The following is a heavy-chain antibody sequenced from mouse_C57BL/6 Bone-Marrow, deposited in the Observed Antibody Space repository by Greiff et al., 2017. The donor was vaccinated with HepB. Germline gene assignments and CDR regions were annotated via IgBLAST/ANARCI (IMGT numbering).Heavy chain of an antibody. V-gene: IGHV3-1*01. CDR3: AREDYSSWYFDV. CDR2: ISYSGST. D-gene: IGHD1-1*01. J-gene: IGHJ1*03. Sequence: EVKLEQSGPGMVKPSQSLSLTCTVTGYSITSGYDWHWIRHFPGNKLEWMGYISYSGSTNYNPSLKSRISITHDTSKNHFFLKLNSVTTEDTATYYCAREDYSSWYFDVWRTGTTFTVSS. CDR1: GYSITSGYD.